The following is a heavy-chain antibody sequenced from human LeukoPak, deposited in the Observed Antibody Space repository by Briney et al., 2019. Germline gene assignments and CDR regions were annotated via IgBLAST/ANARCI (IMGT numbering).Heavy chain of an antibody. CDR2: FYPSGST. CDR1: GDSISGSNYF. D-gene: IGHD5-24*01. Sequence: SETLSLTCTVSGDSISGSNYFWGWIRQPPGKGLEWIGNFYPSGSTYYNPSLKSRVTISQDRSKNQFSLKVSAATAADTAVYYCVRRDGYKFDSWGPGALVTVSS. CDR3: VRRDGYKFDS. J-gene: IGHJ4*02. V-gene: IGHV4-39*07.